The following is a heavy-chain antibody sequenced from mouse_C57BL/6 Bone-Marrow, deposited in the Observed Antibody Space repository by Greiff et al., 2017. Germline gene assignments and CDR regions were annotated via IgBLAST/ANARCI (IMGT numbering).Heavy chain of an antibody. CDR1: GYTFTSYW. D-gene: IGHD1-1*01. J-gene: IGHJ3*01. Sequence: QVQLQQPGAELVMPGASVKLSCKASGYTFTSYWMHWVKQRPGQGLEWIGEIDPSDSYTNYNQKFKGKSTLTVDKSSSTAYRQLSSLTSGDSAGYYCASETLFWFAYWGQGTLVTVAA. CDR2: IDPSDSYT. CDR3: ASETLFWFAY. V-gene: IGHV1-69*01.